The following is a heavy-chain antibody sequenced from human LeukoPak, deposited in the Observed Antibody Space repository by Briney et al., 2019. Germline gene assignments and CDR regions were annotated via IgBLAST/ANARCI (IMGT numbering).Heavy chain of an antibody. V-gene: IGHV4-59*01. J-gene: IGHJ4*02. Sequence: PSETLSLTCTVSGGSISSYYWSWIRQPPGKGLEWIGYIYYSGSTNYNPSLKSRVTISVDTSKNQFSLKLSSVTAADTAVYYCARDTELLWFGELHYWGQGTLATVSS. CDR3: ARDTELLWFGELHY. CDR2: IYYSGST. D-gene: IGHD3-10*01. CDR1: GGSISSYY.